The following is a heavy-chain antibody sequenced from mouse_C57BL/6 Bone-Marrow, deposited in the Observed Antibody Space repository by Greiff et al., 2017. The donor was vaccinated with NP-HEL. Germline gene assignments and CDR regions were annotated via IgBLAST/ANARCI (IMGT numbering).Heavy chain of an antibody. V-gene: IGHV1-54*01. J-gene: IGHJ3*01. D-gene: IGHD2-4*01. CDR1: GYAFTNYL. CDR2: INPGSGGT. CDR3: ARGTYYDCPFAY. Sequence: QVQLQQSGAELVRPGTSVKVSCKASGYAFTNYLIEWVKQRPGQGLEWIGVINPGSGGTNYNEKFKGKATLTADKSSSTAYMQLSSLTSEDSAVYFCARGTYYDCPFAYWGQGTLVTVSA.